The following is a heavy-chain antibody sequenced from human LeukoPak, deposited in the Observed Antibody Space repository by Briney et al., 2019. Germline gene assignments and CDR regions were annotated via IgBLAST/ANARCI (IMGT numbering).Heavy chain of an antibody. V-gene: IGHV1-2*02. Sequence: GASVKVSCKSSGYTFTDYYVHWVRQAPGQGLEWMGWINPDSGGTNYAQKFQGRVTMTRDTSISTVYMQLNRLTSDDAAVYYCARAPFMAHNDYWGRGTLVTVSS. D-gene: IGHD3-10*01. CDR2: INPDSGGT. CDR3: ARAPFMAHNDY. J-gene: IGHJ4*02. CDR1: GYTFTDYY.